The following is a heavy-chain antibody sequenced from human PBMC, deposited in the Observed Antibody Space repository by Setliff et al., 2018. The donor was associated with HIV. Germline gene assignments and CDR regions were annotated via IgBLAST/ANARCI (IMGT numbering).Heavy chain of an antibody. Sequence: SETLSLTCTVSGGSINRSYWSWIRQSPGKGPEWLGNVYHTGNSHYSPSLKSRVTMSVDTSTSQFSLRLTSMTAADTAVYYCARAYYDHLWASYRFDYWGQGTLVTVSS. CDR2: VYHTGNS. CDR1: GGSINRSY. CDR3: ARAYYDHLWASYRFDY. V-gene: IGHV4-59*01. D-gene: IGHD3-16*02. J-gene: IGHJ4*02.